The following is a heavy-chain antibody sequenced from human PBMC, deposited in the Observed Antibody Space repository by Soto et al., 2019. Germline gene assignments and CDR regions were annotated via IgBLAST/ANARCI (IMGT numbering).Heavy chain of an antibody. D-gene: IGHD6-13*01. J-gene: IGHJ6*03. CDR2: IYYSGNT. V-gene: IGHV4-59*01. CDR1: GGSINSYY. CDR3: ARGQQLYYYYNVDV. Sequence: QVQLQESGPGLVKPSETLSLTCTASGGSINSYYWTWIRRPPGKGLEWIGYIYYSGNTDYNPSLRSRVTISIDTSKNQFSLKLSSVTAADTAVYYCARGQQLYYYYNVDVWGQGTTVTVSS.